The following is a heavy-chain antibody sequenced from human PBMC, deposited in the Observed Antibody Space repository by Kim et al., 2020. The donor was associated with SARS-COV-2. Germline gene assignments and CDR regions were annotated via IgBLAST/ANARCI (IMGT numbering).Heavy chain of an antibody. J-gene: IGHJ3*02. V-gene: IGHV1-8*01. CDR3: AEDTAMVEGAFDI. Sequence: YAQKFQGKVTMTGNTSISTAYIELSSLRSEDTAVYYCAEDTAMVEGAFDIWGQGTMVTVSS. D-gene: IGHD5-18*01.